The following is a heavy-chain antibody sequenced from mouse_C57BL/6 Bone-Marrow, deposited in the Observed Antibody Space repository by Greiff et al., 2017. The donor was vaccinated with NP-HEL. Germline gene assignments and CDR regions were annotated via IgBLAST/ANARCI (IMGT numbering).Heavy chain of an antibody. CDR3: ATGTLWYAMDY. CDR2: INPNNGGT. D-gene: IGHD3-3*01. V-gene: IGHV1-26*01. CDR1: GYTFTDYY. Sequence: VQLQLSGPELVKPGASVKISCKASGYTFTDYYMNWVKQSHGKSLEWIGDINPNNGGTSYNQKFKGKATLTVDKSSSTAYMELRSLTSEDSAVYYCATGTLWYAMDYWGQGTSVTVSS. J-gene: IGHJ4*01.